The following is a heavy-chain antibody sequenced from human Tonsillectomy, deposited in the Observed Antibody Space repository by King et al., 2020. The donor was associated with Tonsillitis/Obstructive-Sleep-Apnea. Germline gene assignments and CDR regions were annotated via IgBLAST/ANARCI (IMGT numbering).Heavy chain of an antibody. CDR2: IYSGGST. J-gene: IGHJ6*03. CDR3: AWGHYYYYYMDV. CDR1: GFTVSSNY. V-gene: IGHV3-66*01. Sequence: VQLVESGGGLVQPGGSLRLSCAASGFTVSSNYMSWVRQAPGKGLEWVSVIYSGGSTYYADSVKGRYTISRDNSKNTLYLQMNSLRAEDTAVYYCAWGHYYYYYMDVWGKGTTVTVSS. D-gene: IGHD7-27*01.